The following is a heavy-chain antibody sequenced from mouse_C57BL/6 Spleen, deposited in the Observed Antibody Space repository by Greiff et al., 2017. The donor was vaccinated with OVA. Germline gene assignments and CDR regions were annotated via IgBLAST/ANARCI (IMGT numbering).Heavy chain of an antibody. CDR1: GYTFTSYW. CDR2: INPSNGGT. J-gene: IGHJ2*01. D-gene: IGHD1-1*01. V-gene: IGHV1-53*01. Sequence: QVHVKQPGTELVKPGASVKLSCKASGYTFTSYWMHWVKQRPGQGLEWIGNINPSNGGTNYNEKFKSKATLTVDKSSSTAYMQLSSLTSEDSAVYYCASGNYGSSYSYYFDYWGQGTTLTVSS. CDR3: ASGNYGSSYSYYFDY.